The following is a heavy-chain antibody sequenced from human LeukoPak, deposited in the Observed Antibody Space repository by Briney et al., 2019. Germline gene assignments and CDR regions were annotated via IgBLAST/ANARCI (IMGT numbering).Heavy chain of an antibody. CDR2: ISYDGSNK. Sequence: GGSLRLSCAASGFTFSSYAMHWVRQAPGKGLEWVAVISYDGSNKYYADSVEGRFTISRDNSKNTLYLQMNSLRAEDTAVYYCARDRTPERDFDWLLGYWGQGTLVTVSS. V-gene: IGHV3-30-3*01. CDR1: GFTFSSYA. J-gene: IGHJ4*02. CDR3: ARDRTPERDFDWLLGY. D-gene: IGHD3-9*01.